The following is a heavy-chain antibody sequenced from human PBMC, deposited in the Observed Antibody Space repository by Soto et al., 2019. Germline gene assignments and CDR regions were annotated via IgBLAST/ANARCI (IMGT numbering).Heavy chain of an antibody. Sequence: SETLSLTCAVSGVSISSGGYYWSWIRQHPGKGLEWIGYIYYSGTTHYNPSLKSRVAMSVDTSKNQFSLKLSSMTAADTAVYYCARAITTKDFFDYWGQGTLVTVSS. V-gene: IGHV4-31*11. J-gene: IGHJ4*02. CDR2: IYYSGTT. CDR1: GVSISSGGYY. D-gene: IGHD1-1*01. CDR3: ARAITTKDFFDY.